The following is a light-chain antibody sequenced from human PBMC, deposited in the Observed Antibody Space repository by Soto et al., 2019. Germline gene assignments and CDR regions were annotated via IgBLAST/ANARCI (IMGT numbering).Light chain of an antibody. J-gene: IGKJ4*01. CDR3: QPDNCCPLT. CDR2: AAS. Sequence: DIQMTPSPSSVSASVGDRVTITCRASQGISSWLAWYQQKPGKAPKLLIYAASSLQSGVPARFSGADSLSDFTLAITSLQPDDGPPYDDQPDNCCPLTVGGGTMV. V-gene: IGKV1-12*01. CDR1: QGISSW.